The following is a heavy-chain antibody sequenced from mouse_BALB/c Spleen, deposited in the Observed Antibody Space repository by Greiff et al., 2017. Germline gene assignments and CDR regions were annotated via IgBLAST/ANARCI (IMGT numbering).Heavy chain of an antibody. Sequence: EVKLMESGGGLVKPGGSLKLSCAASGFTFSSYTMSWVRQTPEKRLEWVATISSGGSYTYYPDSVKGRFTISRDNAKNTLYLQMSSLKSEDTAMYYCTREDMGARDYWGQGTSVTVSS. CDR3: TREDMGARDY. CDR2: ISSGGSYT. CDR1: GFTFSSYT. J-gene: IGHJ4*01. D-gene: IGHD1-1*02. V-gene: IGHV5-6-4*01.